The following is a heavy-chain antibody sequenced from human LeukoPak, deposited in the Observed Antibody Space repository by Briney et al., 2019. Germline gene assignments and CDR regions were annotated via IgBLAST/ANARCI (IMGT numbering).Heavy chain of an antibody. CDR1: GGSISSSSYY. CDR2: IYYSGST. J-gene: IGHJ4*02. D-gene: IGHD6-19*01. CDR3: ALTKVKRWLITY. Sequence: PSETLSLTCAVSGGSISSSSYYWGWIRPPPGKGLEWIGSIYYSGSTYYKPSLKSRVTISVDTSKNKFSLKVSSVTAADTAVYDCALTKVKRWLITYWGEGTLVTVSS. V-gene: IGHV4-39*01.